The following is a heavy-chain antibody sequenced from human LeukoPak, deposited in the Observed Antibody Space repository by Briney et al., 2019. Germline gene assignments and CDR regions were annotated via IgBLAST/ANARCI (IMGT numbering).Heavy chain of an antibody. CDR3: ARNLGLMKNDPPAFDI. V-gene: IGHV1-24*01. CDR2: FDPEDGET. Sequence: ASVKVSCKISGYTLTELSMHWVRQAPGKELEWMGGFDPEDGETIYAQKFQGRVTITADESTSTAYMELSSLRSEDTAVYYCARNLGLMKNDPPAFDIWGQGTMVTVSS. CDR1: GYTLTELS. J-gene: IGHJ3*02. D-gene: IGHD7-27*01.